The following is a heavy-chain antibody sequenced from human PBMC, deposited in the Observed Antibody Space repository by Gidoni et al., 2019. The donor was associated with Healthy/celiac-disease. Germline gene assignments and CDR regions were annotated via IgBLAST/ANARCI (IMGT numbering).Heavy chain of an antibody. CDR2: ISYDGSNK. J-gene: IGHJ6*04. CDR3: ARSIAAAGLGMDV. V-gene: IGHV3-30*03. CDR1: GFTFSSYG. Sequence: QVQLVESGGGVVQPGRSLRRSCAASGFTFSSYGMHWVRQAPGKGLELVAVISYDGSNKYYADSVKGRFTISRDNSKNTLYLQMNSLRAEDTAVYYCARSIAAAGLGMDVWGKGTTVTVSS. D-gene: IGHD6-13*01.